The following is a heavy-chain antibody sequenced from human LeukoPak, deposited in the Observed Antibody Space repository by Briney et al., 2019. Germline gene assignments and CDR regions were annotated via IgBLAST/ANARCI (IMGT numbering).Heavy chain of an antibody. CDR2: IYYGGSP. Sequence: PSETLSLTCSVSGGSVSSSTYYWGWIRQPPGKGLEWIGNIYYGGSPYYNPSLKSRVTISVDTSKNQFSLKLSSVTAADTAVYYCARLDSSGYYGAYWGQGTLVTVSS. CDR3: ARLDSSGYYGAY. J-gene: IGHJ4*02. CDR1: GGSVSSSTYY. V-gene: IGHV4-39*01. D-gene: IGHD3-22*01.